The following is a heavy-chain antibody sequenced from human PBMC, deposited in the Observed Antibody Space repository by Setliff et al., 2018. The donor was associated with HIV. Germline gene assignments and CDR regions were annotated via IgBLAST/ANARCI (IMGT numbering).Heavy chain of an antibody. V-gene: IGHV1-2*02. J-gene: IGHJ6*02. CDR3: ARNFGLSPSGKYYYYYGMDI. CDR1: GYTFTGHY. Sequence: GASVKASCKASGYTFTGHYLHWVRQVPGQGLEWLGWVNPNSGDAIYAQNFQGRVTMTRDTSINAAYMELRGLRSDDTAVYYCARNFGLSPSGKYYYYYGMDIWGQGTTVTVSS. D-gene: IGHD3-10*01. CDR2: VNPNSGDA.